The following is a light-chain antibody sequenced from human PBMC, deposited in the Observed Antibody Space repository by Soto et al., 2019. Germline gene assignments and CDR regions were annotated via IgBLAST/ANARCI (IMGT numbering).Light chain of an antibody. V-gene: IGLV2-14*03. CDR1: SSDVGNYNY. J-gene: IGLJ1*01. CDR2: AVS. CDR3: SSYTPSSTYV. Sequence: QSVLTQPASVSESPGQSITISCTGTSSDVGNYNYVSWYQQYPGKAPKLMIYAVSRRPSGVSNRFSGSKSGNTASLTISGLQAEDEADYYCSSYTPSSTYVFGTGTKLTVL.